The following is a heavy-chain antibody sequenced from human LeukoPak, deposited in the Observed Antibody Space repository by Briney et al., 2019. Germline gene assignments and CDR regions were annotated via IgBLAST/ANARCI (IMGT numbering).Heavy chain of an antibody. Sequence: SETLSLTCTVSGGSMSSFYWDWLRQPAGKGPQWIGRIYTSGVTNYNPSLKSRVIMSVDTSKNQFSLKLSSVTAADTAVYYCARVGSSSWYNWFDPWGQGTLVTVSS. D-gene: IGHD6-13*01. CDR1: GGSMSSFY. CDR2: IYTSGVT. J-gene: IGHJ5*02. V-gene: IGHV4-4*07. CDR3: ARVGSSSWYNWFDP.